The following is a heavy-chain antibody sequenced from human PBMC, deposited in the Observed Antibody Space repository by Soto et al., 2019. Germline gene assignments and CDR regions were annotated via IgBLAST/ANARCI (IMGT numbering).Heavy chain of an antibody. CDR1: GFIFSSYV. Sequence: RLSCAASGFIFSSYVMHWVRQAPGKGLEWVAVIAYDGSNKYYADSVKGRFTISRDNSKNTLYLQMNSLRAEDTAVYYCAREKQSGGYSYGPTYYTYYYGLDVWGQGTTVTVSS. CDR2: IAYDGSNK. CDR3: AREKQSGGYSYGPTYYTYYYGLDV. V-gene: IGHV3-30-3*01. D-gene: IGHD5-18*01. J-gene: IGHJ6*02.